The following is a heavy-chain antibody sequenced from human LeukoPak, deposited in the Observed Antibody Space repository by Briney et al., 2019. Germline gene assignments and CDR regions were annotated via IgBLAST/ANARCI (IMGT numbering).Heavy chain of an antibody. V-gene: IGHV4-59*08. CDR2: FYSSGTT. J-gene: IGHJ5*02. CDR3: ARHGKHLVSYRTPRDRGSFDP. CDR1: GGSLTGHY. Sequence: SETLFLTCAVSGGSLTGHYWSWIRQPPGKTLEWLGYFYSSGTTTYNPSLESRVTISLDTSKKEVSLNLNSVTAADTAVYFCARHGKHLVSYRTPRDRGSFDPWGPGTLVIVSP. D-gene: IGHD3-16*02.